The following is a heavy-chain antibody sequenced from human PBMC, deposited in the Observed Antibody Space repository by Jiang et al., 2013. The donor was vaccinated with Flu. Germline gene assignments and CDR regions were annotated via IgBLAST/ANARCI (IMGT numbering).Heavy chain of an antibody. CDR2: IYYSGST. Sequence: LLKPSETLSLTCTVSGGSISSSSYYWGWIRQPPGKGLEWIGSIYYSGSTYYNPSLKSRVTISVDTSKNQFSLKLSSVTAADTAVYYCARQEYSSSWYYWGQGTLVTVSS. J-gene: IGHJ4*02. V-gene: IGHV4-39*01. CDR3: ARQEYSSSWYY. D-gene: IGHD6-13*01. CDR1: GGSISSSSYY.